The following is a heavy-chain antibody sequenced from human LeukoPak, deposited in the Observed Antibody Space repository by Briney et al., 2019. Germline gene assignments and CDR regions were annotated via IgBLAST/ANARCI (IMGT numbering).Heavy chain of an antibody. CDR1: GFTFSTYA. D-gene: IGHD4-17*01. CDR2: ISGGGGST. Sequence: PGGSLRLSCAASGFTFSTYAMSWVRQAPGKGLEWVSAISGGGGSTYYAASVKGRFTISRDNSKNTLYLQMNSLRAEDTDVYYCAKVQGDYIVYYFYGMDVWGQGTTVTVSS. J-gene: IGHJ6*02. V-gene: IGHV3-23*01. CDR3: AKVQGDYIVYYFYGMDV.